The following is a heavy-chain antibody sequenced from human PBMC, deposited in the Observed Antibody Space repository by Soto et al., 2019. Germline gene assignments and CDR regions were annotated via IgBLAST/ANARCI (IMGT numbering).Heavy chain of an antibody. CDR1: GYTFTSYA. D-gene: IGHD6-13*01. Sequence: QVPLVQSGAEVKKPGASVKVSCKASGYTFTSYAMHWVRQAPGQRLEWMGWINAGNGNTKYSQKFQGRVTITRETSASTAYMELSSLRSEDTAVYYCAGSSSWYYFDYWGQGTLVTVSS. J-gene: IGHJ4*02. CDR3: AGSSSWYYFDY. CDR2: INAGNGNT. V-gene: IGHV1-3*01.